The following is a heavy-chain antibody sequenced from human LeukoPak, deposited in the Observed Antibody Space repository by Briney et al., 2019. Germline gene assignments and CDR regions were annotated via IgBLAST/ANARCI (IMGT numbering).Heavy chain of an antibody. CDR1: GGTFSSYA. CDR3: ARGGGKRTTISKPLAY. D-gene: IGHD4-11*01. Sequence: GSSVKVSCKTSGGTFSSYAISLVRQAPGRGLEWMGGIIPIFGTANYAQKFQGRVTITADESTSTAYMELSSLRSEDTAVYYCARGGGKRTTISKPLAYWGQGTLVTVSS. V-gene: IGHV1-69*01. J-gene: IGHJ4*02. CDR2: IIPIFGTA.